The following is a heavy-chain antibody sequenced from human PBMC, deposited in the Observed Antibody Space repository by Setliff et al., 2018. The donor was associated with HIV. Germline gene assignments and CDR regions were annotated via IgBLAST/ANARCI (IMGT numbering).Heavy chain of an antibody. J-gene: IGHJ3*02. CDR3: ARHSSSRRHDAFDI. Sequence: PSETLSLTCTVSGGSISSYYWSWIRQPPGKGLEWIGYIYYGGSTNYNPSLKSRVTISVDTSKNQFSLKLSSVTAADTAVYYCARHSSSRRHDAFDIWGQGTMVTVSS. CDR1: GGSISSYY. CDR2: IYYGGST. D-gene: IGHD6-6*01. V-gene: IGHV4-59*08.